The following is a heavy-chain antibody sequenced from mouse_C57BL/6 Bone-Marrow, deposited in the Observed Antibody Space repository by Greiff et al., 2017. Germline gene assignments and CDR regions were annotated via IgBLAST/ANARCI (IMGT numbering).Heavy chain of an antibody. D-gene: IGHD1-1*01. J-gene: IGHJ2*01. V-gene: IGHV1-69*01. CDR3: AREGTVVADY. CDR2: IDPSDSYT. CDR1: GYTFTSYW. Sequence: QVQLQQPGAELVMPGASVKLSCKASGYTFTSYWMHWVKQRPGQGLEWIGEIDPSDSYTNYNQKFKGKSTLTVDNSSSTAYMQLSSLPSEDSAVYYCAREGTVVADYWGQGTTLTVSS.